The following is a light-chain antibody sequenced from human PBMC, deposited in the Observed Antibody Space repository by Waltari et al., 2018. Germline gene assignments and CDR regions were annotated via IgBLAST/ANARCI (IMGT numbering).Light chain of an antibody. CDR1: SSDVGGYNY. CDR2: EVS. CDR3: SSYTSSPYV. J-gene: IGLJ1*01. V-gene: IGLV2-14*01. Sequence: QSALTQPASVSGSPGQSITISCTGTSSDVGGYNYVSWYPQHPGKAPKLMIYEVSNRPSGVSNRFSGSKSGNTASLTISGLQAEDDADYYCSSYTSSPYVFGTGTKVTVL.